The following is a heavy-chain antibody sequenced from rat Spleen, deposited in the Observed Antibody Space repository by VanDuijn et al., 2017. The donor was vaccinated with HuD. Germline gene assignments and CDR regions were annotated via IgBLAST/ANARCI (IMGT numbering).Heavy chain of an antibody. V-gene: IGHV5-25*01. CDR3: ARGSYGAY. J-gene: IGHJ3*01. D-gene: IGHD1-2*01. Sequence: EVQLVESDGGLVQPGRSLKLSCAASGFTFSDYYMAWVRQSPTKVLEWVASISTGGGNTYYRDSVKGRFTISRDNAKSTLYLQMDSLRSEDTATYYCARGSYGAYWGQGTLVTVSS. CDR2: ISTGGGNT. CDR1: GFTFSDYY.